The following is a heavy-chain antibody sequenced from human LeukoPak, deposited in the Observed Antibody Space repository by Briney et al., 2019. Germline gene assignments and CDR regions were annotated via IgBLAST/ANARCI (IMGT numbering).Heavy chain of an antibody. Sequence: GGSLRLSCAASGFTFDDYTIHWVRQRPGKGLEWVSLISWDGGVTYHADSVKGRFTISRDNSKNSLYLQMNSLRTEDTALYYCAKARGLIGGAFDIWGQGTMVTVSS. J-gene: IGHJ3*02. CDR2: ISWDGGVT. V-gene: IGHV3-43*01. CDR3: AKARGLIGGAFDI. D-gene: IGHD3-22*01. CDR1: GFTFDDYT.